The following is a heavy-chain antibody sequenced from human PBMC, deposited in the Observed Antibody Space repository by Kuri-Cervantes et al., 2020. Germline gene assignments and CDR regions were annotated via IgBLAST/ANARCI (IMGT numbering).Heavy chain of an antibody. V-gene: IGHV4-39*07. CDR3: ARGRGSSWYYFQH. J-gene: IGHJ1*01. D-gene: IGHD6-13*01. CDR1: GGSISSSSYY. CDR2: IYYSGST. Sequence: SETLSLTCTVSGGSISSSSYYWGWIRQPPGKGLEWIGSIYYSGSTYYNPSLKSRVTISVDTSKNQFSLKLSSVTAADTAVYYCARGRGSSWYYFQHWGQGTLVTVSS.